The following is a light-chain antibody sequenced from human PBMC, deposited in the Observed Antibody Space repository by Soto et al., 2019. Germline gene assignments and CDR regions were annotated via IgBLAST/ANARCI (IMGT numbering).Light chain of an antibody. CDR2: DVS. V-gene: IGLV2-11*01. J-gene: IGLJ3*02. Sequence: QSALTQTRSVSGSPRQSVTISCTGTSSDVGGYNYVSWSQQHPGKAPKVIIYDVSQRPSGVPDRFSGSKSGNTASLTISGLQAEDEADYYCCSYAGSYTWVFGGGTMLTVL. CDR1: SSDVGGYNY. CDR3: CSYAGSYTWV.